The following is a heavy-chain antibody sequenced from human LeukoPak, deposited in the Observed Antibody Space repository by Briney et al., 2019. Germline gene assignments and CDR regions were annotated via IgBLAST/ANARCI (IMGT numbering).Heavy chain of an antibody. Sequence: GESLQISCKASGSSFTTYWIGWVRQVPGKGLEWMGIIYPGDSDARYNPSFQGQVTISVDTSITTAHLQWSSLKASDTAIYYCAISLGLSDTYWDFWGQGTLVTVTS. J-gene: IGHJ4*02. CDR2: IYPGDSDA. V-gene: IGHV5-51*01. CDR1: GSSFTTYW. D-gene: IGHD2-8*02. CDR3: AISLGLSDTYWDF.